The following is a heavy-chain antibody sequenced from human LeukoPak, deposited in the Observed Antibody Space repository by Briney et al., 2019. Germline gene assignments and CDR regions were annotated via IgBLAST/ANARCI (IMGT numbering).Heavy chain of an antibody. CDR1: GFTFSSYS. J-gene: IGHJ4*02. V-gene: IGHV3-48*01. Sequence: GGSLRLSCAASGFTFSSYSMNWVRQAPGKGLEWVSYISSSSSTIYYADSVKGRFTISRDNAKNSLYLQMNSLRAEDTAVYYCARDDTTGLFDYWGQGTLVTVSS. CDR2: ISSSSSTI. D-gene: IGHD1-14*01. CDR3: ARDDTTGLFDY.